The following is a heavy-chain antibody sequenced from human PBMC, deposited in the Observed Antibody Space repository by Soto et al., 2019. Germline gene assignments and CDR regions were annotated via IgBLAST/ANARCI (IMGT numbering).Heavy chain of an antibody. CDR1: GYTFTSYA. CDR3: ARDRGDYGFDAFDI. D-gene: IGHD4-17*01. CDR2: INAGNGNT. V-gene: IGHV1-3*01. Sequence: QVQLVQSGAEVKKPGASVKVSCKAYGYTFTSYAMHWVRQAPGQRLEWMGWINAGNGNTKYSQKFRGRVTITRDTSASTAYMELSSLRSEDTAVYYCARDRGDYGFDAFDIWGQGTMVTFSS. J-gene: IGHJ3*02.